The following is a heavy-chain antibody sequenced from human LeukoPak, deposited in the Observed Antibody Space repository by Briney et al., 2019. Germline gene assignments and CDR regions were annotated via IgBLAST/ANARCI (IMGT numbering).Heavy chain of an antibody. Sequence: GASVKASCKASGYTFTDYYMHWVRQAPGQGFEWMGWINPNDGDTNYAQKFRGRVTMTRDTSISTAHMEVSRLRSDDTAVYYCARANFLYCSSSTCLFDYWGQGTLVTVSS. CDR2: INPNDGDT. J-gene: IGHJ4*02. D-gene: IGHD2-2*01. CDR1: GYTFTDYY. CDR3: ARANFLYCSSSTCLFDY. V-gene: IGHV1-2*02.